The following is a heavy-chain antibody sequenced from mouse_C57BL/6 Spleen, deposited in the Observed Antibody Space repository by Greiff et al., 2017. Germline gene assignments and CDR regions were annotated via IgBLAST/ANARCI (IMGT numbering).Heavy chain of an antibody. V-gene: IGHV2-9-1*01. CDR3: ARIGTTGDYWYFDV. Sequence: VQVVESGPGLVAPSQSLSITCTVSGFSLTSYAISWVRQPPGKGLEWLGVIWTGGGTNYNSALKSRLSISKDNSKSQVFLKMNSLQTDDTARYYCARIGTTGDYWYFDVWGTGTTVTVSS. CDR1: GFSLTSYA. D-gene: IGHD1-1*01. CDR2: IWTGGGT. J-gene: IGHJ1*03.